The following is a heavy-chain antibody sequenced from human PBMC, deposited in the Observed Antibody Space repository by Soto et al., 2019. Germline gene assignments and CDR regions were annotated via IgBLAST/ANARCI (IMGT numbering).Heavy chain of an antibody. CDR2: ISAYNGNT. D-gene: IGHD6-19*01. CDR3: ARTGGPISFYSSGWLDY. CDR1: GYTFTSYG. J-gene: IGHJ4*02. V-gene: IGHV1-18*01. Sequence: AASVKVSCKASGYTFTSYGISWVRQAPGQGLEWMGWISAYNGNTNYAQKLQGRVTMTTDTSTSTAYMELRSLRSDDTAVYYCARTGGPISFYSSGWLDYWGQGTLVTVSS.